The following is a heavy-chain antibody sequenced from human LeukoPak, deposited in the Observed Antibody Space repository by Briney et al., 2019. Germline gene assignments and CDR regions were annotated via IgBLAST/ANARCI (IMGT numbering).Heavy chain of an antibody. D-gene: IGHD6-19*01. V-gene: IGHV3-74*01. CDR2: INSDGSST. CDR1: GFTFSSYW. CDR3: ARRGGSRGWGAFDI. J-gene: IGHJ3*02. Sequence: GGSLRLSCAASGFTFSSYWMHWVRQAPGKGLVWVSRINSDGSSTSYADSVKGRFTISRDNAKNTLSLQMNSLRVEDTAVYYCARRGGSRGWGAFDIWGQGTIVTVSS.